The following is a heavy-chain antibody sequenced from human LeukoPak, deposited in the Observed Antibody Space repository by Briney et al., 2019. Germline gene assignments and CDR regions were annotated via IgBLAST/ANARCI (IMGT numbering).Heavy chain of an antibody. Sequence: SETLSLTCTVSGGSISSGDYYWSWIRQPPGKGLEWIGYIYYSGSTYYHPSLKSRVTISVDTSKNQFSLKLSSVTAADTAVYYCARGDDYGGNSAWGQGTLVTVSS. D-gene: IGHD4-23*01. CDR2: IYYSGST. J-gene: IGHJ4*02. V-gene: IGHV4-30-4*01. CDR3: ARGDDYGGNSA. CDR1: GGSISSGDYY.